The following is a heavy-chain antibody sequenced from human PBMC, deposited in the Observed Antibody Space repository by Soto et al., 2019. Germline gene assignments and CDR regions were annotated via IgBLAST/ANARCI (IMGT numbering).Heavy chain of an antibody. V-gene: IGHV4-34*01. D-gene: IGHD4-17*01. CDR1: GGSFSGYY. Sequence: SETLSLTCAVYGGSFSGYYWSWIRQPPGKGLEWIGEINHSGSTNYNPSLKSRVTISVDTSKNQFSLKLSSVTAADTAVYYCAGETYGGNIDYWGQGTLVTVS. CDR2: INHSGST. J-gene: IGHJ4*02. CDR3: AGETYGGNIDY.